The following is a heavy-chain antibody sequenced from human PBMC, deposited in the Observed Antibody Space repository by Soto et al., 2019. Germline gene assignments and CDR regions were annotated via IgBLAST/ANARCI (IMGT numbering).Heavy chain of an antibody. Sequence: ASVKVSCQASGYTFTSYAMHWVRQAPGQRLEWMGWINAGNGNTKYSQKFQGRVTITRDTSASTAYMELSSLRSEDTAVYYCARLDLTIDCFDPWGQGTLVTVSS. CDR1: GYTFTSYA. V-gene: IGHV1-3*01. D-gene: IGHD1-1*01. CDR2: INAGNGNT. J-gene: IGHJ5*02. CDR3: ARLDLTIDCFDP.